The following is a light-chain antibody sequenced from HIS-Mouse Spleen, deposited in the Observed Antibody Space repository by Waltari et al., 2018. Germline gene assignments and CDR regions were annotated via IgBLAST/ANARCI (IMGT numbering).Light chain of an antibody. Sequence: DIQMTQSPSFLSASVGDRITLTCRARQGISSYLAWYQQKPGKAPKLLIYAASTLQSGVPSRFSGSGSGTEFTLTISSLQPEDFATYYCQQLNSYPPTFGQGTKVEIK. CDR3: QQLNSYPPT. J-gene: IGKJ1*01. CDR2: AAS. CDR1: QGISSY. V-gene: IGKV1-9*01.